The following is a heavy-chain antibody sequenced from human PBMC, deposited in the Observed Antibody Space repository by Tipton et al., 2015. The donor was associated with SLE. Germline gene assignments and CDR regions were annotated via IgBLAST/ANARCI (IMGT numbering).Heavy chain of an antibody. D-gene: IGHD1-26*01. J-gene: IGHJ4*02. CDR1: GFTFSSYA. CDR2: ISYDGSNK. V-gene: IGHV3-30*04. CDR3: ATFPVGPRN. Sequence: RSLRLSCAASGFTFSSYAMHWVRQAPGKGLEWVAVISYDGSNKYYADSVKGRFTISRDNSKNTLYLQMNSLRAEDTAVYYCATFPVGPRNWGQGTLVTVSS.